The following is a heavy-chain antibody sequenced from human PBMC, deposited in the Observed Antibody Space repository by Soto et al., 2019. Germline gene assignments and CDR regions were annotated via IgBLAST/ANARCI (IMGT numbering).Heavy chain of an antibody. J-gene: IGHJ1*01. CDR1: GFSFGSYT. D-gene: IGHD1-26*01. V-gene: IGHV3-23*01. Sequence: XGCLRVSCAASGFSFGSYTLSWVRQAPGKGLEWVSTISGSDGKTFYADSVKGRFSISRDTSQSTLYLQMNSLRADDTAMYYCARWSYLDDWGQGTRVTVSS. CDR2: ISGSDGKT. CDR3: ARWSYLDD.